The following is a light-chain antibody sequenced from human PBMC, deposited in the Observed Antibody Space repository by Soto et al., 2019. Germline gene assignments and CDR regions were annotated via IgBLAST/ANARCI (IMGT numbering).Light chain of an antibody. V-gene: IGKV1-39*01. CDR2: AAS. CDR3: QQYENLPT. J-gene: IGKJ5*01. Sequence: IQLTQSPSPLSASVGDRVAITCLASQSISTYLNWYQQKPGKAPKVLIYAASNLQSGVPPRFSGSGSGTDFTLTISSLQPEDVATYFCQQYENLPTFGQGTRLEIK. CDR1: QSISTY.